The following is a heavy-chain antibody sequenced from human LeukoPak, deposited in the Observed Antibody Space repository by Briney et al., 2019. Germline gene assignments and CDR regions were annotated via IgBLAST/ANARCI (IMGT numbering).Heavy chain of an antibody. CDR2: INAGNGNT. D-gene: IGHD6-19*01. Sequence: ASVKVSCKASGYTFTSCAMHWVRQAPGQRLEWMGWINAGNGNTKYSQKFQGRVTITRDTSASTAYMELSSLRSEDTAVYYCARDGSSGWYFYFDYWGQGTLVTVSS. CDR1: GYTFTSCA. CDR3: ARDGSSGWYFYFDY. V-gene: IGHV1-3*01. J-gene: IGHJ4*02.